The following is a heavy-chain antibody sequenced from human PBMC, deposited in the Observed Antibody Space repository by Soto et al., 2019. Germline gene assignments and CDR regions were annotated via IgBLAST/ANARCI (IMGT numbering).Heavy chain of an antibody. CDR2: IYKSATT. V-gene: IGHV4-30-4*01. Sequence: SETLSLTCSVSGDSISSVDYFWAWIRQPPGQALEYIGYIYKSATTYYNPSFESRVAISLDTSKSQFSLNVTSVTAADTAVYFCARGRYCLTGRCFPNWFDSWGQGTLVTVPQ. J-gene: IGHJ5*01. D-gene: IGHD2-15*01. CDR3: ARGRYCLTGRCFPNWFDS. CDR1: GDSISSVDYF.